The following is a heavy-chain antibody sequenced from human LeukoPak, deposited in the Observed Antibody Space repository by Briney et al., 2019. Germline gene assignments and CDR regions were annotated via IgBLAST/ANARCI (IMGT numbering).Heavy chain of an antibody. J-gene: IGHJ4*02. CDR2: ISGSGGTT. CDR1: GFTFSNYG. D-gene: IGHD3-10*01. V-gene: IGHV3-23*01. CDR3: AKGLITLVRGAIDF. Sequence: QPGGSLRLSCAASGFTFSNYGMAWVRQAPGKGLEWVSSISGSGGTTYYADSVKGRFTTSRDNSKNTLYLQMNSLRAEDTALYYCAKGLITLVRGAIDFWGQGTLVTVSS.